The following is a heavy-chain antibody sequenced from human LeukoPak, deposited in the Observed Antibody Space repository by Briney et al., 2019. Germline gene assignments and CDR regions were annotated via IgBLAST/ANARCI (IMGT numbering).Heavy chain of an antibody. CDR3: ARGVAWSVDY. J-gene: IGHJ4*02. D-gene: IGHD2-15*01. Sequence: SETLSLTCAVYGGSFSGYYWSWIRQPPGKGLEWIGEINHSGNTNYNPSLKSRVTISVDTSKNQFSLKLSSVTAADTAVYYCARGVAWSVDYWGQGTLVTVSS. V-gene: IGHV4-34*01. CDR1: GGSFSGYY. CDR2: INHSGNT.